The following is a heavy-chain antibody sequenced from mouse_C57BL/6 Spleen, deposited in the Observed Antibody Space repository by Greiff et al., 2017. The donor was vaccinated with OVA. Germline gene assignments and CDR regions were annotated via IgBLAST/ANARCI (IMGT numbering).Heavy chain of an antibody. CDR1: GYTFTSYW. CDR3: ARRGITTGWYFDV. D-gene: IGHD1-1*01. J-gene: IGHJ1*03. V-gene: IGHV1-52*01. CDR2: IDPSDSET. Sequence: VKLQQPGAELVRPGSSVKLSCKASGYTFTSYWMHWVKQRPIQGLEWIGNIDPSDSETHYNQKFKDKATLTVDKSSSTAYMQLSSLTSEDSAVYFCARRGITTGWYFDVWGTGTTVTVSS.